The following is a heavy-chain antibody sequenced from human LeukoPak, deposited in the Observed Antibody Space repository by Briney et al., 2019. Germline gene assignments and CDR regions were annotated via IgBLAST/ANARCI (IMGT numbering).Heavy chain of an antibody. CDR3: ARASGSYSQSQY. CDR2: IFHNGKT. V-gene: IGHV4-59*12. D-gene: IGHD1-26*01. Sequence: SETLSLTCTVSGGSMSPYYWSWIRQPPGKGLEWIAYIFHNGKTNYNPSLKSRVTISIDTSKNQFSLKLNSMTAADTAVYYCARASGSYSQSQYWGQGTLVTVSS. J-gene: IGHJ4*02. CDR1: GGSMSPYY.